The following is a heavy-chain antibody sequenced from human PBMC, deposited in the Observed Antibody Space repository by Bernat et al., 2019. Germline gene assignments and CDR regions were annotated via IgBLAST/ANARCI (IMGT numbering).Heavy chain of an antibody. V-gene: IGHV3-48*01. CDR3: VRRSDYFDY. Sequence: EVQLVESGGGLMQPGGSLRLACAASGSSLSGYGMNWVRQAPGKGLEWVSYIISNSITIYYADSVQGRFTISRDNAKNSLYLQMNSLRAEDTAVYFCVRRSDYFDYWGQGTLVTVSS. J-gene: IGHJ4*02. CDR1: GSSLSGYG. CDR2: IISNSITI.